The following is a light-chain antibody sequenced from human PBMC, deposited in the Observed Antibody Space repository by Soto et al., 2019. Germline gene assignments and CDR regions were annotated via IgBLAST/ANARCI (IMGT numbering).Light chain of an antibody. J-gene: IGLJ1*01. V-gene: IGLV2-8*01. CDR2: EVS. CDR3: SSYSGTNYHFF. CDR1: SSDVGGYNY. Sequence: QSVLTQPPSASGSFGQSVTISCTGTSSDVGGYNYVSWYQQHPGKAPKLMIYEVSERPSGVPDRFSGSKSGNTASLTVSGLKADDEADFYCSSYSGTNYHFFLETGTRVTVL.